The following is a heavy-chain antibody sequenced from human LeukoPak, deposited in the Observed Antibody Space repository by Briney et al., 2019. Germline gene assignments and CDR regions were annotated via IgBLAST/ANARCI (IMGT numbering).Heavy chain of an antibody. CDR3: ARDAPRADYSNYFGY. V-gene: IGHV1-69*05. J-gene: IGHJ4*02. Sequence: SVKVSCKASGGTFSSYAISWVRQAPGQGLEWMGGIIPIFGTANYAQKFQGRVTITTDESTSTVYMELSSLRSEDTAVYYCARDAPRADYSNYFGYWGQGTLVTVSS. D-gene: IGHD4-11*01. CDR1: GGTFSSYA. CDR2: IIPIFGTA.